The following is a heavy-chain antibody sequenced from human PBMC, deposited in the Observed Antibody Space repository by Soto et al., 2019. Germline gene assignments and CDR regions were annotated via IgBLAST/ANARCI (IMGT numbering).Heavy chain of an antibody. CDR3: STRAYDTNGYYRFDP. CDR2: INHSGRV. CDR1: GGSFSGHS. D-gene: IGHD3-22*01. Sequence: SETLSLTCAVYGGSFSGHSWTWIRQSAGKGLEWIGDINHSGRVNYSPSLKSRVTISLDTSKNQFSLTLSAVTAADTAMYYCSTRAYDTNGYYRFDPSAQGTLVTVSS. J-gene: IGHJ5*01. V-gene: IGHV4-34*01.